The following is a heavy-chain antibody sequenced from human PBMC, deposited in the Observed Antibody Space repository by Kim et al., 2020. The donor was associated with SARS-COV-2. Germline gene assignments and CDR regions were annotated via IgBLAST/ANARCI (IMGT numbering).Heavy chain of an antibody. CDR1: GFTFSSYS. V-gene: IGHV3-21*01. CDR3: ARAGVVITMVRGQIYYHGMDV. D-gene: IGHD3-10*01. Sequence: GGSLRLSCVASGFTFSSYSMNWVRQAPGKGLEWVSSISGSGDYIFYADSVKGRFTISRDNAKNSLYLQMNSLRAEDTAVYYCARAGVVITMVRGQIYYHGMDVWGQGTTVTVSS. J-gene: IGHJ6*02. CDR2: ISGSGDYI.